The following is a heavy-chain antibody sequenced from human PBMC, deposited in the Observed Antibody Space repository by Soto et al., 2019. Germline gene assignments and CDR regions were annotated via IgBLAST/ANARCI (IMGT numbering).Heavy chain of an antibody. CDR2: INYSGST. CDR1: GGSISSGDYY. D-gene: IGHD3-16*01. CDR3: ARDGGWPSYYYYYGMDV. Sequence: QVQLQESGPGLVKPSQTLSLTCTVSGGSISSGDYYWSWIRQPPGKGLEWIGYINYSGSTYYNPSLKSRVTISVDTSKNQVSLKLSSVTAADTAVYYCARDGGWPSYYYYYGMDVWGQGTTVTVSS. J-gene: IGHJ6*02. V-gene: IGHV4-30-4*01.